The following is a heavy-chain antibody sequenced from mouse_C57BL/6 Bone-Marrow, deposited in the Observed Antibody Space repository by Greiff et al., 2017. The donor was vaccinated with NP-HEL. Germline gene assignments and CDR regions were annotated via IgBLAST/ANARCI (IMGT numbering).Heavy chain of an antibody. V-gene: IGHV3-6*01. Sequence: EVKLLESGPGLVKPSQSLSLTCSVTGYSITSGYYWNWIRQFPGNKLEWMGYISYDGSNNYNPSLKNRISITRDTSKNQFFLKLNSVTTEDTATYYCARAGVARGYFDVWGTGTTVTVSS. D-gene: IGHD1-1*02. CDR2: ISYDGSN. CDR1: GYSITSGYY. J-gene: IGHJ1*03. CDR3: ARAGVARGYFDV.